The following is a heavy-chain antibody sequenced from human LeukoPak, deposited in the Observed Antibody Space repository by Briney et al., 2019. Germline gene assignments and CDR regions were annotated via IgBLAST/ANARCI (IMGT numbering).Heavy chain of an antibody. Sequence: PSETLSLTCTVSGASISSSHYYWGWIRQPPGKGLEWIGTIYHSGSTSYNPSLKSRVTISVDTSKNQFSLKLSSVTAADTAVYYCARVEVGADDFDYFQHWGQGTLVTVSS. CDR2: IYHSGST. CDR1: GASISSSHYY. CDR3: ARVEVGADDFDYFQH. J-gene: IGHJ1*01. V-gene: IGHV4-39*07. D-gene: IGHD1-26*01.